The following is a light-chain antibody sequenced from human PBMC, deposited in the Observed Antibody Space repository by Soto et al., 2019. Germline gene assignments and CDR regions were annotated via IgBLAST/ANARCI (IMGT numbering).Light chain of an antibody. CDR3: AAWDDSLDGVV. V-gene: IGLV1-44*01. CDR2: SNS. Sequence: QSVLTQPPSASGTPGQRVTISCSGSSSSIGANTVDWYQQLPGTAPKLLIYSNSQRPSGVPVRFSGSKSGTSASLAISGLQSEDEADYYCAAWDDSLDGVVFGGGTKLTVL. J-gene: IGLJ2*01. CDR1: SSSIGANT.